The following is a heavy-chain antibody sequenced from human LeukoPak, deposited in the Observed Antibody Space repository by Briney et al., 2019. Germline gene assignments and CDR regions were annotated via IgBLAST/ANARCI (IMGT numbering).Heavy chain of an antibody. Sequence: SVKVSCKASGGTFSSYAISWVRQAPGQGLEWMGGIIPIFGTANYAQKFQGRVTITTDESTSTAYMKLSSLRSEDTAVYYCARDLIVGATTNAFDIWGQRTMVTVSS. CDR3: ARDLIVGATTNAFDI. J-gene: IGHJ3*02. CDR2: IIPIFGTA. V-gene: IGHV1-69*05. D-gene: IGHD1-26*01. CDR1: GGTFSSYA.